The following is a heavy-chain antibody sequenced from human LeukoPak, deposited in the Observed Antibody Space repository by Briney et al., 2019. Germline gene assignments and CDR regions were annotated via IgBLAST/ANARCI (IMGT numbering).Heavy chain of an antibody. CDR1: GGSISSYY. D-gene: IGHD3-10*01. CDR2: IYYSGST. Sequence: SETLSLTCTVSGGSISSYYWGWIRQPPGKGLEWIGSIYYSGSTYYNPSLKSRVTISVDTSKNQFSLKLSSVTAADTAVYYCARAPYGSATNNYYMDVWGKGTTVTVSS. J-gene: IGHJ6*03. CDR3: ARAPYGSATNNYYMDV. V-gene: IGHV4-39*01.